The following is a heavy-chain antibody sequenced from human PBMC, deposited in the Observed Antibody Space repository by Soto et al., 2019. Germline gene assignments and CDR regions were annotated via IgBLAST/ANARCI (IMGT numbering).Heavy chain of an antibody. V-gene: IGHV4-39*01. CDR2: IYYSGST. CDR1: GGSISSSSYY. J-gene: IGHJ6*02. Sequence: SETLSLTCTVSGGSISSSSYYWGWIRQPPGKGLEWIGSIYYSGSTYYNPSLKSRVTISVDTSKNQFSLKLSSVTAAETAVYYCASHYDILTGYHYYYYGMDVWGQGTTVTVSS. D-gene: IGHD3-9*01. CDR3: ASHYDILTGYHYYYYGMDV.